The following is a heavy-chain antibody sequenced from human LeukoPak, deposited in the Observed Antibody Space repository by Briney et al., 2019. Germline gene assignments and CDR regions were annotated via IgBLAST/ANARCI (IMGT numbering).Heavy chain of an antibody. CDR2: ISYDGSNK. D-gene: IGHD2-2*01. V-gene: IGHV3-30-3*01. CDR3: ARPRRDNIVVVPAFDY. Sequence: PGGSLRLSCAASVFTFSSFAMHWVRQAPGKGLEWVAVISYDGSNKYYADSVKGRFTISRDNSKNTLYLQMNSLRAEDTAVYYCARPRRDNIVVVPAFDYWGQGTLVTVSS. J-gene: IGHJ4*02. CDR1: VFTFSSFA.